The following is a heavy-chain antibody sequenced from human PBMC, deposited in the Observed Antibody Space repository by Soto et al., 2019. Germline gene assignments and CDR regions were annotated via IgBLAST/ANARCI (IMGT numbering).Heavy chain of an antibody. J-gene: IGHJ4*02. CDR3: ASYATLLVPAADLFYF. D-gene: IGHD2-2*01. CDR1: GINVNNYG. CDR2: ISSSSSYI. V-gene: IGHV3-21*01. Sequence: SGVASGINVNNYGMNWVRQAPGKGLEWVSSISSSSSYIYYADSVKGRFTISRGNAKNSLYLQMNSLRAEDTAVYYCASYATLLVPAADLFYFCGQGSSVIGSS.